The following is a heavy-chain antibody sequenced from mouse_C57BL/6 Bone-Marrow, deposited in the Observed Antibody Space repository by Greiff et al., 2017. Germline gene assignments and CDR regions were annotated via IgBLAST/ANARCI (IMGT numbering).Heavy chain of an antibody. D-gene: IGHD4-1*01. V-gene: IGHV3-6*01. J-gene: IGHJ1*03. CDR1: GYSITSGYY. CDR2: ISYDGSN. Sequence: EVQLQESGPGLVKPSQSLSLTCSVTGYSITSGYYWNWIRQFPGNKLEWMGYISYDGSNNYNPSLKNRISITRDTSKNQFFLKLNSVTTEDTATYYCARDTNWDGYWYFDVWGTGTTVTVSS. CDR3: ARDTNWDGYWYFDV.